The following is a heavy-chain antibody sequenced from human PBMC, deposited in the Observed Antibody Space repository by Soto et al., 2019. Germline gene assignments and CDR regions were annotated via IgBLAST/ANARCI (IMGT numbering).Heavy chain of an antibody. V-gene: IGHV4-39*01. CDR1: GGSISSSSYY. CDR2: IYYSGST. J-gene: IGHJ6*02. CDR3: ARHARSTSYYYGMDV. Sequence: SETLSLTCTVSGGSISSSSYYWGWIRQPPGKGLEWIGSIYYSGSTYYNPSLKSRVTISVDTSKNQFSLKLSSVTAADTAVYYCARHARSTSYYYGMDVWGQGTTVTVSS. D-gene: IGHD2-2*01.